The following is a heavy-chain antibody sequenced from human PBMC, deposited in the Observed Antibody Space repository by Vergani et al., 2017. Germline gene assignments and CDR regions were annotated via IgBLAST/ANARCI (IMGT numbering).Heavy chain of an antibody. CDR1: GGSISSYY. D-gene: IGHD3-3*01. CDR3: AGTYYDFWSGFYYYGMDV. CDR2: IYYSGST. J-gene: IGHJ6*02. Sequence: QVQLQESGPGLVKPSQTLSLTCTVSGGSISSYYWSWIRQPPGKGLEWIGYIYYSGSTNYNPSLKSRVTISVDTSKNQFSLKLSSVTAADTAVYYCAGTYYDFWSGFYYYGMDVWGQGTTVTVSS. V-gene: IGHV4-59*12.